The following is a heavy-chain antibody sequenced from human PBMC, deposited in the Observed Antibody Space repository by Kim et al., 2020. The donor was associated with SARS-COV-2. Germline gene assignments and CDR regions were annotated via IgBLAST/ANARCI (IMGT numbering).Heavy chain of an antibody. CDR3: ARGGSYNYYGMDV. J-gene: IGHJ6*02. Sequence: SETLSLTCAVYGGSFSGYYWSWIRQPPGKGLEWIGEINHSGSTNYNPSLKSRVTISVDTSKNQFSLKLSSVTAADTAVHYCARGGSYNYYGMDVWGQGTT. CDR2: INHSGST. CDR1: GGSFSGYY. V-gene: IGHV4-34*01. D-gene: IGHD1-26*01.